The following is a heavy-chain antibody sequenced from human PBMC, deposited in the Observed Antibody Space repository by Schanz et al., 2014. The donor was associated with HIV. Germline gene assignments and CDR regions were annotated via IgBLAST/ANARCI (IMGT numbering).Heavy chain of an antibody. CDR2: ISYDGSNK. D-gene: IGHD2-15*01. Sequence: QVQLVASGGGVVQPGRSLRLSCAASGFSFSNYGMHWVRPAPGKGLGWVAVISYDGSNKHYADSVKGRFTISRDNAKNSLLLQMNSLRIEDTALYYCAKDLVEMPDWGQGTLVTVSS. CDR1: GFSFSNYG. J-gene: IGHJ4*02. V-gene: IGHV3-30*18. CDR3: AKDLVEMPD.